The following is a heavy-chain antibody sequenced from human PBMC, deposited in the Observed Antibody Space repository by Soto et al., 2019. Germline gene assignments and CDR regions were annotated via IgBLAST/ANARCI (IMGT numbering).Heavy chain of an antibody. CDR3: TGAYYDVSGYSLDP. D-gene: IGHD3-22*01. Sequence: QVQLQESGPGLVKPSETLSLTCSVSGGSISSGYWTWIRQPPGKGLEWIGYIYYGGSINYNPSLKSRVISSGDTAKNQFPLRLSSVSAADTAVYYCTGAYYDVSGYSLDPWGQGTSVTVSS. CDR1: GGSISSGY. V-gene: IGHV4-59*01. J-gene: IGHJ5*02. CDR2: IYYGGSI.